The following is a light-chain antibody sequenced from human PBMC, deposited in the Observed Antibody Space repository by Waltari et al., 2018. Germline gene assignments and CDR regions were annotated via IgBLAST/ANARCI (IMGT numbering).Light chain of an antibody. CDR1: QSVSSY. CDR3: QQRSNWPPMYT. CDR2: DAS. J-gene: IGKJ2*01. Sequence: EIVLTQSPATLSLSPGERATLSCRASQSVSSYLAWYQQKPGQAPRPLIYDASNRATGLPPRFSGRGSGTAFTLTISSLEREDFEVYYCQQRSNWPPMYTFAQGTKLENK. V-gene: IGKV3-11*01.